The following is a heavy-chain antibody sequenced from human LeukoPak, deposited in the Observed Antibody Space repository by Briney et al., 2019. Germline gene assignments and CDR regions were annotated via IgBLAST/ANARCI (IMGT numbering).Heavy chain of an antibody. D-gene: IGHD6-13*01. Sequence: PSETLSLTCTVSGGSISSYYWSWIRQPAGKGLEWIGRIYTSGSTNYNPSLKSRVTVSVDTSKNQFSLELSSVTAADTAVYYCARNFPGYSNTWSFGGAFDIWGQGTVVTVSS. CDR3: ARNFPGYSNTWSFGGAFDI. J-gene: IGHJ3*02. CDR2: IYTSGST. CDR1: GGSISSYY. V-gene: IGHV4-4*07.